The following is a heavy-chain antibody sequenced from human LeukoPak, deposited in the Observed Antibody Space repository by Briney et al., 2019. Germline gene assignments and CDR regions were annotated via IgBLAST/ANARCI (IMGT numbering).Heavy chain of an antibody. CDR3: ARVGSAAATADY. CDR1: GYIFTTYY. V-gene: IGHV1-46*01. CDR2: INPRGGST. Sequence: ASVKVSCKASGYIFTTYYMHWLRQAPGQGPEWMGIINPRGGSTDYAQKFQGRITMTSDTSTSTVYMELNSLRSDDTAVYFCARVGSAAATADYWGQGTLVTVSS. J-gene: IGHJ4*02. D-gene: IGHD6-25*01.